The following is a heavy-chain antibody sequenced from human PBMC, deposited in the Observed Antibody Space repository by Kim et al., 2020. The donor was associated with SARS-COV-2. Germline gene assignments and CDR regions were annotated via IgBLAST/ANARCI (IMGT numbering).Heavy chain of an antibody. J-gene: IGHJ4*02. CDR3: ARLLSVVAATGVDY. CDR2: T. V-gene: IGHV5-51*01. Sequence: TRYRPSLQGQVNISEDKSISTAYLQWSSLKASDTAMYYCARLLSVVAATGVDYWGQGTLVTVSS. D-gene: IGHD2-15*01.